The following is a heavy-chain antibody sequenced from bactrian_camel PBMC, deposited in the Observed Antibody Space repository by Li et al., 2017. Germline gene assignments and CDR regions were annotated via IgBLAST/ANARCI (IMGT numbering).Heavy chain of an antibody. V-gene: IGHV3S31*01. Sequence: DVQLVESGGGSVQAGGSLRLSCTASDDGYSSACMGWFRQAPGKEREEIAHIYSGGGSTYYADSVKGRFTISKERSKNTLYLQMNNLKPEDTAMYYCAADKTPREVRGGRCWGNYRGQGTQVTVS. D-gene: IGHD1*01. CDR2: IYSGGGST. CDR1: DDGYSSAC. CDR3: AADKTPREVRGGRCWGNY. J-gene: IGHJ4*01.